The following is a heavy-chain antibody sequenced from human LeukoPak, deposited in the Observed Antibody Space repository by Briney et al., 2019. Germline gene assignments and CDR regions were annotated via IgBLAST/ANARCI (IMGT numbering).Heavy chain of an antibody. V-gene: IGHV4-61*02. Sequence: PSQTLSLTCTVSGGSISSGSYYWSWIRQPAGKGLEWIGRIYTSGSTNYNPSLKSRVTMSVDTSKNQFSLKLSSVTAADTAVYYCARTAYGWSDPWGQGTLVTVSS. CDR3: ARTAYGWSDP. D-gene: IGHD4-17*01. J-gene: IGHJ5*02. CDR1: GGSISSGSYY. CDR2: IYTSGST.